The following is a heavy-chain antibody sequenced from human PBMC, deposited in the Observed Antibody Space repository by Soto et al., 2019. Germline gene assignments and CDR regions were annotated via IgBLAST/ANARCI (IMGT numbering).Heavy chain of an antibody. Sequence: SETLSLTCTVSGGSVSSGNYYWSWIRQPPGKGLEWIGFIYYTGSSSYNPSLKSRVTMSLDTSKNQFSLKLSSVTAADTAVYYCAREQYCSGGSCYSVIDYWGQGTLVTVSS. CDR3: AREQYCSGGSCYSVIDY. J-gene: IGHJ4*02. V-gene: IGHV4-61*01. D-gene: IGHD2-15*01. CDR2: IYYTGSS. CDR1: GGSVSSGNYY.